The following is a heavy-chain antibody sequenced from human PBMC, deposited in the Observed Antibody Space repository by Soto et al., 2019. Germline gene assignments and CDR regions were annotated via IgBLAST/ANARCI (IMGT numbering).Heavy chain of an antibody. V-gene: IGHV4-4*07. D-gene: IGHD3-22*01. CDR2: VYSTGST. J-gene: IGHJ5*02. CDR1: AGAITAYY. CDR3: GRDEYYDSNNWFDH. Sequence: PSETLSLPCTVSAGAITAYYWSWIRHPVGEGLQWIGRVYSTGSTNYNPSLRSRVTMSVDTSQNQFFLRLGSVTAADTAVYYCGRDEYYDSNNWFDHWGQGILDTVSS.